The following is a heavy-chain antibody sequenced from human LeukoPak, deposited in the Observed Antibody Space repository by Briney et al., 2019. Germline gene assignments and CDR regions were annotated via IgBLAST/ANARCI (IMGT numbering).Heavy chain of an antibody. Sequence: APVKVSCKASGYTFTSYAMHWVRQAPGQRLEWMGWINAGNGNTKYSQKFQGRVTITRDTSASTAYMELSSLGSEDTAVYYCARAQTRIAATDYWGQGTLVTVSS. CDR3: ARAQTRIAATDY. J-gene: IGHJ4*02. D-gene: IGHD6-13*01. CDR1: GYTFTSYA. V-gene: IGHV1-3*01. CDR2: INAGNGNT.